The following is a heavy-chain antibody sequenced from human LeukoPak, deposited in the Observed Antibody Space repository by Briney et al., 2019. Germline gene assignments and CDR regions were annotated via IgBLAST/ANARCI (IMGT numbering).Heavy chain of an antibody. Sequence: GGSLRLSCAASGFTFSSYSMNWVRQAPGKGLEWVSSISSSSSYIYYADSVKGRFTISRDNAKNSLYLQMNSLRAEDTAVYYCAREGTVYDSSGYYYEGGLFDYWGQGTLVTVSS. D-gene: IGHD3-22*01. CDR3: AREGTVYDSSGYYYEGGLFDY. V-gene: IGHV3-21*01. CDR2: ISSSSSYI. CDR1: GFTFSSYS. J-gene: IGHJ4*02.